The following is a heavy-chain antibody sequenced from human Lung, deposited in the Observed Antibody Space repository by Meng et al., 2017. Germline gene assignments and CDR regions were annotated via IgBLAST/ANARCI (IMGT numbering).Heavy chain of an antibody. D-gene: IGHD5-24*01. CDR3: ARSWQMDGWFDP. V-gene: IGHV1-18*01. CDR2: ISAYNGNT. J-gene: IGHJ5*02. Sequence: VKKPGALVKVSFKASGYTFTSYGISWVRQAPGQGLEWMGWISAYNGNTNYAQMRQGRVTMTTDTSSSTAYMERRSLRSDDTAVYYCARSWQMDGWFDPWGQGTLVTVSS. CDR1: GYTFTSYG.